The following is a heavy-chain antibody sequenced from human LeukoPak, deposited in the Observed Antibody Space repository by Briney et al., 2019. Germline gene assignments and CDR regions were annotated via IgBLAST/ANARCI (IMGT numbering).Heavy chain of an antibody. Sequence: SETLSLTCNVSGGSLSRHYCSWIRQAPGKGLEWIGFIFSGGSTNYNPSLKSRVSISMDTSQNQFSLKLSSVTAADTAVYYCAGGRGPLRAEFGDWGQGALVTVSS. CDR1: GGSLSRHY. CDR2: IFSGGST. J-gene: IGHJ4*02. CDR3: AGGRGPLRAEFGD. V-gene: IGHV4-4*09. D-gene: IGHD3-16*01.